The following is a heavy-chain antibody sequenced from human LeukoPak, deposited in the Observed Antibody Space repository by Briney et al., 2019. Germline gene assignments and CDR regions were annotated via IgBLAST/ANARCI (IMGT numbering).Heavy chain of an antibody. CDR3: AKDTTSHGPFDY. CDR1: GFTFSGHW. CDR2: INQGGSDK. D-gene: IGHD1-1*01. V-gene: IGHV3-7*01. Sequence: PGGSLRLSCAASGFTFSGHWMSWVRQAPGKGLEWVANINQGGSDKYYVDSVKGRFTISRDNANNLLYLQMNSLRGEDTAVYYCAKDTTSHGPFDYWGQGTLVTVSS. J-gene: IGHJ4*02.